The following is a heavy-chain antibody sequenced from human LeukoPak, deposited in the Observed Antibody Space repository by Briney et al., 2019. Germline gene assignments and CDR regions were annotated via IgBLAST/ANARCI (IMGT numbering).Heavy chain of an antibody. Sequence: GGSLRLSCAASGFTFSSYAMHWVRQAPGKGLEWVAVISYDGSNKYYADSVKGRFTISRDNSKNTLYLQMNSLRAEDTAVYYCARSSILWWCDYWGQGTLVTVSS. D-gene: IGHD2-21*01. CDR3: ARSSILWWCDY. J-gene: IGHJ4*02. V-gene: IGHV3-30-3*01. CDR1: GFTFSSYA. CDR2: ISYDGSNK.